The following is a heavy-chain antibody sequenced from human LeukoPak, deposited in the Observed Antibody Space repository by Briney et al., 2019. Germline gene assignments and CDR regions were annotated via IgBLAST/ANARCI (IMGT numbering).Heavy chain of an antibody. CDR2: IYPNNGAT. V-gene: IGHV1-2*02. CDR1: GYTFSGTGWY. J-gene: IGHJ4*02. D-gene: IGHD3-10*01. CDR3: ARDGPAQMVDFDY. Sequence: GASVKVSRKASGYTFSGTGWYLYWLRQAPGQGLECMGWIYPNNGATAYAQKFQGRVAMTRDTSITTAYMELSRLRPDDTAVYYCARDGPAQMVDFDYWGQGTLVTVSS.